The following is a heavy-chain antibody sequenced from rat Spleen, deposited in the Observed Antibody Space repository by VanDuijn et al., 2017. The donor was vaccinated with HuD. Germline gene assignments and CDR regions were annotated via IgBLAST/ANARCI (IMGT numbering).Heavy chain of an antibody. Sequence: QVQLKESGPGLVQPSQTLSLTCTVAGFSLTSYNVHWVRQPPGKGPEWMGVIWNTGGTRYNSALKSRLSISKDTSKSQVFLKMNSLQTEDTATYYCARDDYSPVFDYWGQGVMVTVSS. V-gene: IGHV2-41*01. CDR2: IWNTGGT. D-gene: IGHD1-1*01. J-gene: IGHJ2*01. CDR1: GFSLTSYN. CDR3: ARDDYSPVFDY.